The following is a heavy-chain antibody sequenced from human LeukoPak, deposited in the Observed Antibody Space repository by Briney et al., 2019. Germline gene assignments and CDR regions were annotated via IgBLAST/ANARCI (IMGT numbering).Heavy chain of an antibody. CDR3: ARRLWLEGGY. J-gene: IGHJ4*02. Sequence: GGSLRLSCAASGFTFSSYGMSWVRQAPGKGLEWVSTISGSGDSTYYADSVKGRFTISRDNSKNTLYVQMNSLRAEDTAVYYCARRLWLEGGYWGQGTLVTVFS. CDR2: ISGSGDST. V-gene: IGHV3-23*01. D-gene: IGHD3-10*01. CDR1: GFTFSSYG.